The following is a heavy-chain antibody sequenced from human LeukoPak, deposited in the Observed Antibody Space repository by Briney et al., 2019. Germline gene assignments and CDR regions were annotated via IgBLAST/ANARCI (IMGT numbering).Heavy chain of an antibody. J-gene: IGHJ6*03. CDR3: ANHPPQQYCSSTSCYGYYYYYYMDV. CDR1: GGSISSYY. Sequence: SETLSLTCTVSGGSISSYYWSWLRQPPGKGLEWIGSIYYSGSTYYNPSLKSRVTISVDTSKTQFSLKLSSVTAADTAVYYRANHPPQQYCSSTSCYGYYYYYYMDVWGKGTTVTISS. D-gene: IGHD2-2*01. V-gene: IGHV4-59*05. CDR2: IYYSGST.